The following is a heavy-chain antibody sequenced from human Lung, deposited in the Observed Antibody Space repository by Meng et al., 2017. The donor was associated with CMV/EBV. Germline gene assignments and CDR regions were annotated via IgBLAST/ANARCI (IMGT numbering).Heavy chain of an antibody. V-gene: IGHV2-5*02. CDR1: GFYLSTSGVG. CDR2: IYGDDEK. D-gene: IGHD6-6*01. J-gene: IGHJ5*02. Sequence: PLQGPGPTLLNPTPPLTLTCPFSGFYLSTSGVGVGWIRQPPGKALECLAIIYGDDEKRYSPSLESRLTVTKDTSKNQVVLTMTNMVPVDTATYYCARAAARPSDWFDPWGQGTLVTVSS. CDR3: ARAAARPSDWFDP.